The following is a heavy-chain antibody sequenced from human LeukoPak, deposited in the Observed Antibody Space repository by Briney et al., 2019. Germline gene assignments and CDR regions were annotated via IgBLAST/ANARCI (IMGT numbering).Heavy chain of an antibody. V-gene: IGHV1-69*01. CDR3: ARDSGGYSSSWYHYYYGMDV. Sequence: SVKVSCKASGGTFSSYAISWVRQAPGQGLEWMGGIIPIFGTANYAQKFQGRVTITADESTSTAYMELSSLRSEDAAVYYCARDSGGYSSSWYHYYYGMDVWGQGTTVTVSS. D-gene: IGHD6-13*01. CDR2: IIPIFGTA. CDR1: GGTFSSYA. J-gene: IGHJ6*02.